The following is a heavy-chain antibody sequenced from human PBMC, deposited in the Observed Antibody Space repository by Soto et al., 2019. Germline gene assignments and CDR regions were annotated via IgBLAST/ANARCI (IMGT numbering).Heavy chain of an antibody. V-gene: IGHV4-39*01. CDR2: IYYSGST. J-gene: IGHJ4*02. Sequence: SETLSLTCTVSGGSISSSSYYWCWMRQPPGKGLEWIGSIYYSGSTYYNPSLKSRVTISVDTSKNQFSLKLSSVTAADTAVYYCASIHPPVWFGEPYFDYWGQGTLVTVSS. CDR3: ASIHPPVWFGEPYFDY. CDR1: GGSISSSSYY. D-gene: IGHD3-10*01.